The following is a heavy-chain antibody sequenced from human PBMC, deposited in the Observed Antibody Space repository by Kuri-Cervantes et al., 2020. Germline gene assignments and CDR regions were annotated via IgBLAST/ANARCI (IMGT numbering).Heavy chain of an antibody. Sequence: GESLKISCTASGFTFSSYWMSWVRQTPGKGLGWVANINQDGSETYYVDSVKGRFTISRDNAKNSLFLQVTSLTAEDTAIYYCARAGAINTVDFWGRGTLVTVSS. J-gene: IGHJ4*02. V-gene: IGHV3-7*01. CDR1: GFTFSSYW. D-gene: IGHD5-24*01. CDR3: ARAGAINTVDF. CDR2: INQDGSET.